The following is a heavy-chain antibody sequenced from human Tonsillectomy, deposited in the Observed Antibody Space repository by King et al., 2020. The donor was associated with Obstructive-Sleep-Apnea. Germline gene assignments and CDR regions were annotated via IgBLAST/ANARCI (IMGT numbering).Heavy chain of an antibody. J-gene: IGHJ4*02. CDR2: IDPYTGGK. Sequence: VQLVESGAEVKKPGASVKVSCKASGYTFTGYYMYWVRQAPGQGLEWMGWIDPYTGGKNYAQKFQGKVTMTRDTAINRAYMELSGLTSDDTAVYYCARDSGGSFGGYWGQGTLVTVSS. D-gene: IGHD3-10*01. CDR3: ARDSGGSFGGY. V-gene: IGHV1-2*02. CDR1: GYTFTGYY.